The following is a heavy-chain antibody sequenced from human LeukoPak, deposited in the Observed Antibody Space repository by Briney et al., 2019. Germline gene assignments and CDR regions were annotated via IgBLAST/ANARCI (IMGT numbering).Heavy chain of an antibody. CDR2: ISYDGSNK. Sequence: GRSLRLSCAASGFTFSNYGMHWVRQAPGKGLEWVAVISYDGSNKYYADSVKGRFAISRDNSKNTLYLQMNSLRAEDTAVYYCAKAYGYCTTTSCSHEEFDYWGQGTLVTVSS. CDR3: AKAYGYCTTTSCSHEEFDY. CDR1: GFTFSNYG. D-gene: IGHD2-2*01. J-gene: IGHJ4*02. V-gene: IGHV3-30*18.